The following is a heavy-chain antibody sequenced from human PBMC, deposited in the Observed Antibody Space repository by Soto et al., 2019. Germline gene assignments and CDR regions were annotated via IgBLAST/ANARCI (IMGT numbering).Heavy chain of an antibody. V-gene: IGHV4-59*08. CDR1: GGSISSYY. CDR3: ARQGFGPLHGLVDV. D-gene: IGHD3-10*01. CDR2: VHHSWGS. Sequence: QVQLQESGPGLVKPSETLSLSCTVSGGSISSYYWSWFRQSLGKRMEWIGYVHHSWGSSYNPSLQSRVAISLDTSKSQFSLKVTSVTATDTAEYYCARQGFGPLHGLVDVWGQGTTVTVSS. J-gene: IGHJ6*02.